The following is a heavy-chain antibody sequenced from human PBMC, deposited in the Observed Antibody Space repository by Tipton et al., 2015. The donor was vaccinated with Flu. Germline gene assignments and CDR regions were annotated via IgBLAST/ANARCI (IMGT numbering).Heavy chain of an antibody. D-gene: IGHD5-12*01. V-gene: IGHV4-4*07. J-gene: IGHJ3*02. CDR2: ISTSGST. CDR3: ARDLRGYSGYTGGDAFDM. CDR1: GGSISTSY. Sequence: TLFLTCTVSGGSISTSYWSWIRQPAGKGLEWIGRISTSGSTNYNASLESRVTLSRDTSKNHISLRLTSATAADTALYYCARDLRGYSGYTGGDAFDMWGRGIMVFVSS.